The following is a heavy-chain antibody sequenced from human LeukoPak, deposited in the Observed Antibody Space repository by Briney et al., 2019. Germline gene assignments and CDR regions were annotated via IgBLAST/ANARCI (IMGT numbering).Heavy chain of an antibody. Sequence: GGSLRLSCAASGFTFSSYSRNWVRQAPGKGLEWVSSISSSSSYIYYADSVKGRFTISRDNAKNSLYLQMNSLRAEDTAVYYCARGGSESTLIDYWGQGTLVTVSS. CDR3: ARGGSESTLIDY. J-gene: IGHJ4*02. D-gene: IGHD2-15*01. CDR1: GFTFSSYS. V-gene: IGHV3-21*01. CDR2: ISSSSSYI.